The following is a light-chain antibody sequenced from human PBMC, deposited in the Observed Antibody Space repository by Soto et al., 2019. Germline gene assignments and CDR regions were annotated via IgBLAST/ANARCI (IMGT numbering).Light chain of an antibody. Sequence: EIVMTQSPATLSVSPGDRATLSCRASQSVSSNLAWYQQKPGQGPRLLIYGASTRATGIPARFSGSGSGAECTLTISSLQSEDFAVYYCQQYNKWFTFGQGTKLEIK. CDR3: QQYNKWFT. CDR1: QSVSSN. CDR2: GAS. J-gene: IGKJ2*01. V-gene: IGKV3-15*01.